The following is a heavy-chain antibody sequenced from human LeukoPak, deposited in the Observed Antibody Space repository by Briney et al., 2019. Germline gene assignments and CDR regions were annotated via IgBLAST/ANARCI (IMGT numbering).Heavy chain of an antibody. Sequence: GGSPRLSCTASGFTFGDYAMSWVRQAPGKGLECVGFIRSKAYGGTTEYAASVKGRFTISRDDSKSIAYLQMNSLKNEDTAVYYCTRVSRVRGVIFAFDYWGQGTLVTVSS. CDR2: IRSKAYGGTT. CDR3: TRVSRVRGVIFAFDY. CDR1: GFTFGDYA. J-gene: IGHJ4*02. V-gene: IGHV3-49*04. D-gene: IGHD3-10*01.